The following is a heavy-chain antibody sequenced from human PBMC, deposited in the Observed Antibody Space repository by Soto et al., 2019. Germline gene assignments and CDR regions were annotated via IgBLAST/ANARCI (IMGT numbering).Heavy chain of an antibody. CDR1: GYTFTSYR. J-gene: IGHJ4*02. V-gene: IGHV5-51*01. CDR3: VRSGTSSGRFSDY. D-gene: IGHD2-15*01. Sequence: RGESLKISCKGSGYTFTSYRIGWVRQMPGEGLEWMGVIYPSDSDIRYSPSFQGKVTISADKSITTAYLQWSSLKAADTAMYYCVRSGTSSGRFSDYWGQGTLVTVSS. CDR2: IYPSDSDI.